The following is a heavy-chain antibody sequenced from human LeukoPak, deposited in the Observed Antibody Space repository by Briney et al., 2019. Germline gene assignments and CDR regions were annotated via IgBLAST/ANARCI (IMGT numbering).Heavy chain of an antibody. CDR3: ARQESEMTTPTNRYFDL. D-gene: IGHD5-24*01. CDR1: GYNFAHDW. CDR2: IFPDDSDT. Sequence: GESLKISFKGSGYNFAHDWIGWVRQMPGKGLEWMGIIFPDDSDTIYSPSFQGQVTISADKSINTAYLQWSNLKASDSAIYYCARQESEMTTPTNRYFDLWGQGTLITVSS. J-gene: IGHJ4*02. V-gene: IGHV5-51*01.